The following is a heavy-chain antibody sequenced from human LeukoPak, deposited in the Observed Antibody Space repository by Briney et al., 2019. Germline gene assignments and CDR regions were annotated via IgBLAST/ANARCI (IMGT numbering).Heavy chain of an antibody. D-gene: IGHD3-22*01. Sequence: GGSLRLSCAASGFTFSSYAMTWVRQAPGKGLEWVSAIRGSGDSTYYADSVRGRFTISRDYSKNTLFLQMNSLRAEDTAVYYCAKDRVVVITNEIDYWGQGTLVTVSS. CDR1: GFTFSSYA. V-gene: IGHV3-23*01. J-gene: IGHJ4*02. CDR3: AKDRVVVITNEIDY. CDR2: IRGSGDST.